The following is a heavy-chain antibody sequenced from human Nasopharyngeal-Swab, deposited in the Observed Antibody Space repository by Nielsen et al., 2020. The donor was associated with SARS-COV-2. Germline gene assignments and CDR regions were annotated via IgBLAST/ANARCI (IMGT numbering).Heavy chain of an antibody. CDR1: GFTFSGYA. CDR2: ISSDGRST. J-gene: IGHJ4*02. Sequence: GSLKISCAASGFTFSGYAMYWVRQAPGKGLEYVSLISSDGRSTYYANFMKGKFTVSRDNSKNTLYLQMGSLRAEDMAVYYCARERCGGDCYSDYWGQGTLVTVSS. V-gene: IGHV3-64*01. D-gene: IGHD2-21*01. CDR3: ARERCGGDCYSDY.